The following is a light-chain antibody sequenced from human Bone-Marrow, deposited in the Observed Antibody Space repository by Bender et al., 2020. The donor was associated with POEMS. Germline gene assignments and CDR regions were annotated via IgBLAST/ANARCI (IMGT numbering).Light chain of an antibody. CDR1: SSDVGGYNL. V-gene: IGLV2-23*02. Sequence: QSALTQPRSVSGSPGQSVTISCTGSSSDVGGYNLVSWYQQHPGKAPKLMIYEVSKRPSGVSTRFSGSKSGNTASLTISGLQAEDEADYYCCSYAGTRVFGGGTKLTVL. CDR3: CSYAGTRV. J-gene: IGLJ3*02. CDR2: EVS.